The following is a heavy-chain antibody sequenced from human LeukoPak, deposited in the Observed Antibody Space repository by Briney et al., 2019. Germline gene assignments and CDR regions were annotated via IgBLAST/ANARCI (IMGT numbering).Heavy chain of an antibody. CDR2: IIPIFGTA. J-gene: IGHJ4*02. Sequence: SVKVSCKASGGTFSNYAISWVRQAPGQGLEWMGGIIPIFGTANYAQKFQGRVTITTDESTSTAYMELSSLRSEDTAVYYCASHYYDSSGYYPYWGQGTLVTVSS. D-gene: IGHD3-22*01. CDR1: GGTFSNYA. CDR3: ASHYYDSSGYYPY. V-gene: IGHV1-69*05.